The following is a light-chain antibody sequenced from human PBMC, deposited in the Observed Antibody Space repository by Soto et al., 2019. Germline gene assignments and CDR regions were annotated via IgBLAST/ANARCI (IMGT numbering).Light chain of an antibody. J-gene: IGKJ1*01. Sequence: DIQLSHSPSNLSSSVEDIFTITSRASQSISSWLAWYQQKPGKAPKLLIYKTSSLESGVPSRFSGSRSGTEFTLTISSPQPEDFATYFCQQYNSYPWTFGQGTKVDIK. CDR2: KTS. V-gene: IGKV1-5*03. CDR1: QSISSW. CDR3: QQYNSYPWT.